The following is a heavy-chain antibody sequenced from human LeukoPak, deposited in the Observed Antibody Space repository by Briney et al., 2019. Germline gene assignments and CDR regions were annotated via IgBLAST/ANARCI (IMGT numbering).Heavy chain of an antibody. D-gene: IGHD4-23*01. CDR1: GGSIISGGYY. V-gene: IGHV4-31*03. Sequence: TLSLTCTVSGGSIISGGYYWSWIRQHPGKGLEWIGYIYYSGSTYYNPSLKSRVTISVDTSKNQFSLKLSSVTAADTAVYYCARDGGYGGNSYHYYYGMDVWGQGTTVTVSS. CDR2: IYYSGST. CDR3: ARDGGYGGNSYHYYYGMDV. J-gene: IGHJ6*02.